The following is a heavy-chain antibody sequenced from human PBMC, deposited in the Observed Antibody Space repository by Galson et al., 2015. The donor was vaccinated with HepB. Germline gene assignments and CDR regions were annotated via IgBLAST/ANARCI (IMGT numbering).Heavy chain of an antibody. CDR2: IGGSGGDA. CDR1: GFTFRSYA. V-gene: IGHV3-23*01. Sequence: SLRLSCAASGFTFRSYAMSWVRQAPGKGLEWVSAIGGSGGDAYYADSGKGRFTISRDNSKNTLFLQMNSLTAEDTAVYYCAKDFPPSGRESFDLWGRGTMVTVSS. D-gene: IGHD6-25*01. CDR3: AKDFPPSGRESFDL. J-gene: IGHJ3*01.